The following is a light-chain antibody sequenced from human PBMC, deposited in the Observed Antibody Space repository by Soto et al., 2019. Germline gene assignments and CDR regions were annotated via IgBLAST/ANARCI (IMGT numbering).Light chain of an antibody. CDR2: GNT. J-gene: IGLJ1*01. CDR3: QSYDSSLGGSGV. Sequence: QLVLTQPPSVSGAPGQRVTISCTGSSSNIGAGYDVHWYQQLPGTAPKLLIYGNTNRPSGVPDRFSGSKSGTSASLAITGLQAEDEADYYCQSYDSSLGGSGVFGTGTKVTVL. V-gene: IGLV1-40*01. CDR1: SSNIGAGYD.